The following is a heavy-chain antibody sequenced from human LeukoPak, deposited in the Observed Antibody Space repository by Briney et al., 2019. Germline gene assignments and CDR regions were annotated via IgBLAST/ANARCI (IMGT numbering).Heavy chain of an antibody. CDR1: GFTLSSYS. Sequence: GGSLRLSCAASGFTLSSYSMNWVRQAPGKGLEWVSYISSSSSTIYYADSVKGRFTISRDNAKNSLYLQMNSLRAEDTAVYYCARGRYDVLAGYQPPYFDFWGQGTLVTVSS. V-gene: IGHV3-48*01. CDR3: ARGRYDVLAGYQPPYFDF. J-gene: IGHJ4*02. D-gene: IGHD3-9*01. CDR2: ISSSSSTI.